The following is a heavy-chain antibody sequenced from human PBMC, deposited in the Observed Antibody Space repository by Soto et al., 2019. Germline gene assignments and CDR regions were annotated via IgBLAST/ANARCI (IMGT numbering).Heavy chain of an antibody. D-gene: IGHD3-10*01. Sequence: QLQLQESGPGLVKPSETLSLTCTVSGGSISSSSYYWGWIRQPPGKGLEWIGSIYYSGSTYYNPSLKSRVTISVDTSKNQFSLKLGSVTDADTAVYYCASQDLLLWFGELASPFDYWGQGTLVTVSS. CDR2: IYYSGST. V-gene: IGHV4-39*01. CDR3: ASQDLLLWFGELASPFDY. CDR1: GGSISSSSYY. J-gene: IGHJ4*02.